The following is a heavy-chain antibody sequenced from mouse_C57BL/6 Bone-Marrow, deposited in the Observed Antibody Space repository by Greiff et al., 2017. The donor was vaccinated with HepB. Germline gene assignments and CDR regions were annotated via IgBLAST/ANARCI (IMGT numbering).Heavy chain of an antibody. D-gene: IGHD3-2*02. CDR3: ISSAWFAY. V-gene: IGHV14-4*01. CDR2: IDPENGDT. J-gene: IGHJ3*01. Sequence: VQLQQSGAELVRPGASVKLSCTASGFNIKDDYMHWVKQRPEQGLEWIGWIDPENGDTEYASKFQGKATITADTSSNTAYLQLSSLTSEDTAVYYWISSAWFAYWGQGTLVTVSA. CDR1: GFNIKDDY.